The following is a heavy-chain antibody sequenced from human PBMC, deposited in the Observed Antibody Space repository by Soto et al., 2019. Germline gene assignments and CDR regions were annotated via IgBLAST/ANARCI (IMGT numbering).Heavy chain of an antibody. Sequence: SETLSLTCTVSGGSIGGYYGSWIRQPPGKGLEWIGYIYYSGSTNYNPSLKSRVTISVDTSKNQFSLKLSSVTAADTAVYYCARRNGSGSGYYFDYWGQGTLVTVSS. CDR3: ARRNGSGSGYYFDY. V-gene: IGHV4-59*08. CDR1: GGSIGGYY. D-gene: IGHD3-10*01. J-gene: IGHJ4*02. CDR2: IYYSGST.